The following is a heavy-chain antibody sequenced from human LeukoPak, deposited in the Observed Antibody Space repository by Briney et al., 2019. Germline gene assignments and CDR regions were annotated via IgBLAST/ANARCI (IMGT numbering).Heavy chain of an antibody. D-gene: IGHD6-19*01. J-gene: IGHJ5*02. Sequence: WASVKVSCKASGYTFTGYYMHWVRQAPGQGLEWMGIINPSGGSTSYAQKFQGRVTMTRDMSTSTVYMELSSLRSEDTAVYYCARDVAVETGWFDPWGQGTLVTVSS. CDR2: INPSGGST. CDR3: ARDVAVETGWFDP. V-gene: IGHV1-46*01. CDR1: GYTFTGYY.